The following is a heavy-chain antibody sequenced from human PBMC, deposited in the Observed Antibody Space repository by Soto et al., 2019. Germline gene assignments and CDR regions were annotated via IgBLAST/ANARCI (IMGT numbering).Heavy chain of an antibody. CDR2: ISYDGSNK. J-gene: IGHJ6*02. Sequence: GGSLRLSCAASGFTFSSYAMHWVRQAPGKGLEWVAVISYDGSNKYYADSVKGRFTISRDNSKNTLYLQMNSLRAEDTAVYYCARDMMGAITYYYYGMDVWGQGTTVTVSS. CDR3: ARDMMGAITYYYYGMDV. D-gene: IGHD1-26*01. V-gene: IGHV3-30-3*01. CDR1: GFTFSSYA.